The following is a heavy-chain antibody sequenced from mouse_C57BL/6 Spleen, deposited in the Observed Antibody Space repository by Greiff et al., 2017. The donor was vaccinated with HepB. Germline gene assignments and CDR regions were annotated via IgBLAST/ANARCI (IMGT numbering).Heavy chain of an antibody. CDR1: GYTFTSYW. V-gene: IGHV1-55*01. CDR3: ARNSHYYGSSYDYAMDY. D-gene: IGHD1-1*01. CDR2: IYPGSGST. J-gene: IGHJ4*01. Sequence: QVQLQQPGAELVKPGASVKMSCKASGYTFTSYWITWVKQRPGQGLEWIGDIYPGSGSTNYNEKFKSKATLTVDTSSSTAYMQISSLTSEDSAVYYCARNSHYYGSSYDYAMDYWGQGTSVTVSS.